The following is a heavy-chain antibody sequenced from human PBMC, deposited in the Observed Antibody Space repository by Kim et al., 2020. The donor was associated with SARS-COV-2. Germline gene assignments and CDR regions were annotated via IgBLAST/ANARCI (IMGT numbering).Heavy chain of an antibody. J-gene: IGHJ6*02. D-gene: IGHD3-10*01. CDR3: ARQLDYSDSGIVQDEYYYGMDV. CDR2: ISAYNGDT. CDR1: GYTFTRYG. Sequence: ASVKVSCKASGYTFTRYGISWVRQAPGQGLEWMGWISAYNGDTNYAQKLQGRVTITTDTSTSTAYMELRSLRSDDTAVYYCARQLDYSDSGIVQDEYYYGMDVWGQGTTVTVSS. V-gene: IGHV1-18*01.